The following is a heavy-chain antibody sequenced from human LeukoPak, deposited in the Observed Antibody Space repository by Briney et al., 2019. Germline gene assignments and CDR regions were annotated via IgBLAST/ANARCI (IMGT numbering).Heavy chain of an antibody. CDR1: GGSISSSSYY. J-gene: IGHJ4*02. CDR3: ARDYQGGYGDKTVDY. Sequence: SETLSLTCTVSGGSISSSSYYWGWIRQPPGKGLEWIGSIYYSGSTYYNPSLKSRVTISVDTSKNQFSLKLSSVTAADTAVYYCARDYQGGYGDKTVDYWGQGTLVTVSS. CDR2: IYYSGST. V-gene: IGHV4-39*07. D-gene: IGHD5-18*01.